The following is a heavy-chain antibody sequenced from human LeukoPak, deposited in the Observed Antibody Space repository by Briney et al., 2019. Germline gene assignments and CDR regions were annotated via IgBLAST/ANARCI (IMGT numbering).Heavy chain of an antibody. Sequence: ASVKVSCKASGYTFTGYYMHWVRQAPGQGLEWMGWINPNSGGTNYAQKFQGRVTMTRGTSISTAYMELSRLRSDDTAVYYCARDAYYYDSSGVFDIWGQGTMVTVSS. J-gene: IGHJ3*02. D-gene: IGHD3-22*01. CDR3: ARDAYYYDSSGVFDI. V-gene: IGHV1-2*02. CDR2: INPNSGGT. CDR1: GYTFTGYY.